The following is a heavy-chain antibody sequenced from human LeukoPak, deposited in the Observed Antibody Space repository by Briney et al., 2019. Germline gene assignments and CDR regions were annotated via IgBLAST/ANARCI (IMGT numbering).Heavy chain of an antibody. Sequence: PSETLSLTCTVSGGSINSYYWSWIRQPPGKGLEWIGYIYYSGSTNYNPSLKSRVTISVDTSKNQFSLKLSSVTAADTAVYYCASQYCTNGVLAGPYDAFDIWGQGTMVTVSS. V-gene: IGHV4-59*08. D-gene: IGHD2-8*01. CDR3: ASQYCTNGVLAGPYDAFDI. CDR2: IYYSGST. J-gene: IGHJ3*02. CDR1: GGSINSYY.